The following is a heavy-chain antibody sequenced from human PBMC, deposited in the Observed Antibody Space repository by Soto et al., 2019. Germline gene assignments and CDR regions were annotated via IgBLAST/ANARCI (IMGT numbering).Heavy chain of an antibody. CDR1: GFTFSSYA. CDR2: ISNPGDST. Sequence: GGSLRLSCAASGFTFSSYAMCWVRQAPGKGLEWVSSISNPGDSTYYANSVKGRFIISRDNSMNTLSLQMSSLRAEDTAVYYCAKSGSHSYFDSWGQGTLVTVSS. J-gene: IGHJ4*02. D-gene: IGHD1-26*01. CDR3: AKSGSHSYFDS. V-gene: IGHV3-23*01.